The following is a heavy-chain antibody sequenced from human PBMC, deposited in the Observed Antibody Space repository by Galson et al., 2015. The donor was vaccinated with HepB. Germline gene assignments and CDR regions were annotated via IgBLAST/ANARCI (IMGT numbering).Heavy chain of an antibody. Sequence: SLRLSCAASGFTFSSYPMTWVRQAPGKGLEWVANIKQDGSEKYYVDSVKGRFTISRDNAKNSLYLQMNSLRAEDTAVYYCARVCWLDAFDIWGQGTMVTVSS. V-gene: IGHV3-7*01. CDR2: IKQDGSEK. CDR1: GFTFSSYP. J-gene: IGHJ3*02. D-gene: IGHD2-8*02. CDR3: ARVCWLDAFDI.